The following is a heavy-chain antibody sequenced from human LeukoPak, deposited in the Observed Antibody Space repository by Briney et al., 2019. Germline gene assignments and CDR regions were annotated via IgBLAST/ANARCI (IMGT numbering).Heavy chain of an antibody. D-gene: IGHD3/OR15-3a*01. J-gene: IGHJ3*02. Sequence: GESLKISCEASGYSFTSYWIGWVRQMPGKGPEWMGIIYPSDSDTTYSPSFQGQVTISADKSISTAYLQWSSLEALDTAMYYCARHSTGWTAGRSSAFDIWGQGTMVTVFS. V-gene: IGHV5-51*01. CDR2: IYPSDSDT. CDR1: GYSFTSYW. CDR3: ARHSTGWTAGRSSAFDI.